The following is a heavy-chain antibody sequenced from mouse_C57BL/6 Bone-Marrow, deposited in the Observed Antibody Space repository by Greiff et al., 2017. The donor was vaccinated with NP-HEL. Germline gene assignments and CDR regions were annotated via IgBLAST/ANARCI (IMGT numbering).Heavy chain of an antibody. CDR1: GFTFSDYY. Sequence: EVKLMESGGGLVQPGGSLKLSCAASGFTFSDYYMYWVRQTPEKRLEWVAYISNGGGSTYYPDTVKGRFTISRDNAKNTLYLQMSRLKSEDTAMYYCARLANWAWFAYWGQGTLVTVSA. D-gene: IGHD4-1*01. V-gene: IGHV5-12*01. CDR2: ISNGGGST. CDR3: ARLANWAWFAY. J-gene: IGHJ3*01.